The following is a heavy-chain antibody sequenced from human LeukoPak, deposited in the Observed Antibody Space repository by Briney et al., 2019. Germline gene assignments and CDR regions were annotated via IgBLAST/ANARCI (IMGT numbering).Heavy chain of an antibody. V-gene: IGHV4-4*07. Sequence: SETLSLTCTVSGGSISSYYWSWIRQPAGKGLEWIGRIYTSGSTNYNPSLKSRVTMSVDTSKNQFSLKLSSVTAADTAVYYCARSRSRTTVSYYFDYWGQGTLVTVSS. CDR2: IYTSGST. CDR1: GGSISSYY. J-gene: IGHJ4*02. CDR3: ARSRSRTTVSYYFDY. D-gene: IGHD4-17*01.